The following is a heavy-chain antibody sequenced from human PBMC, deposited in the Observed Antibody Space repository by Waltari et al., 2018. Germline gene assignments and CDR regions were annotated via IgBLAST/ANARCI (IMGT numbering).Heavy chain of an antibody. D-gene: IGHD3-3*01. Sequence: QVQLVQSGAEVKKPGASVKVSCKASGYTFTGYYMPWVRQAPGQGLEWMGRINPSSGGTNYAQKFQGRVTMTRDTSISTAYMELSRLRSDDTAVYYCARDSDFWSGLNWFDPWGQGTLVTVSS. CDR1: GYTFTGYY. J-gene: IGHJ5*02. CDR3: ARDSDFWSGLNWFDP. CDR2: INPSSGGT. V-gene: IGHV1-2*06.